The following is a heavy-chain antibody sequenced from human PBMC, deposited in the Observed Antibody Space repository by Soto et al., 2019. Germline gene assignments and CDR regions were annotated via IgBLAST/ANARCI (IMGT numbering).Heavy chain of an antibody. J-gene: IGHJ5*02. CDR2: MDPNSGNT. Sequence: ASVKVSCKASGYTFGNNDISWVRQATGQGLEWMGWMDPNSGNTGYAQKFQGRVSMTRNTSITTAYLELSSLRSDDTAIYYCARMATSGTLNWFDPWGQGTLVTV. CDR1: GYTFGNND. CDR3: ARMATSGTLNWFDP. V-gene: IGHV1-8*01.